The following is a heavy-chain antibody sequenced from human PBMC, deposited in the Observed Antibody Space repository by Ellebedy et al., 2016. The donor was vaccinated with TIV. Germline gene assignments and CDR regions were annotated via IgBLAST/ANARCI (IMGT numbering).Heavy chain of an antibody. J-gene: IGHJ4*02. CDR3: ARGENFDSSGYYYHFGNY. V-gene: IGHV3-74*01. CDR1: GFTFSTYW. CDR2: INSDGTST. D-gene: IGHD3-22*01. Sequence: GESLKISCTASGFTFSTYWMHWVRQVPGKGLVWVSRINSDGTSTNYADSVKGRFTISRDNANNTLYLQMNSLRVEDTAVYYCARGENFDSSGYYYHFGNYWGQGTLVTVSS.